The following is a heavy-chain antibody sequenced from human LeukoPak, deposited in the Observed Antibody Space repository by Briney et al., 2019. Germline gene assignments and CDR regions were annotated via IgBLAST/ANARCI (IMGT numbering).Heavy chain of an antibody. CDR2: TYYRSEWNN. Sequence: PSQTLSLTCAISGDSVSTNSVAWNWIRQSPSRGLEWLGRTYYRSEWNNDYAISVKSRITINPDTSNNQFSLQLNSVTPDDTALYCCTRGRYSGFDLWGQGTMVTVSS. J-gene: IGHJ3*01. CDR3: TRGRYSGFDL. CDR1: GDSVSTNSVA. D-gene: IGHD2-15*01. V-gene: IGHV6-1*01.